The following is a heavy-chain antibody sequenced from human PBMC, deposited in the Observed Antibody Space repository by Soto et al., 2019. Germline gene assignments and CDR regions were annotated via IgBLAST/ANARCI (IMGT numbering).Heavy chain of an antibody. D-gene: IGHD3-3*01. J-gene: IGHJ6*02. Sequence: LRLSCAASGFTFSNAWMSWVRQAPGKGLEWVGRIKSKTDGGTTDYAAPMKGRFTISRDDSKNTLYLQMNSLKTEDTAVYYCTTVPRIMIFGVVYYYGMDVWGQGTTVTVS. CDR1: GFTFSNAW. V-gene: IGHV3-15*01. CDR3: TTVPRIMIFGVVYYYGMDV. CDR2: IKSKTDGGTT.